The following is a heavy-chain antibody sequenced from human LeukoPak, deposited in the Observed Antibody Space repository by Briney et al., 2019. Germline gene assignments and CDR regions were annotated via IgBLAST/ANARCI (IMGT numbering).Heavy chain of an antibody. CDR1: GGSFSGYY. CDR2: INHSGST. D-gene: IGHD3-10*01. Sequence: SETLSLTCAVYGGSFSGYYWSSIRQPPGKGLEWIGEINHSGSTNYNPSLKSRVPISVDTSKNQFSLKLSSVTAADTAVYYCARVMGWFGGFDYWGQGTLVTVSS. V-gene: IGHV4-34*01. CDR3: ARVMGWFGGFDY. J-gene: IGHJ4*02.